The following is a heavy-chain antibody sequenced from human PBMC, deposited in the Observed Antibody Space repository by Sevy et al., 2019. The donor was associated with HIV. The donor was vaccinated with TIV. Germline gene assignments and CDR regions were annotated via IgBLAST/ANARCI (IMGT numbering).Heavy chain of an antibody. CDR1: GFTFSSYA. D-gene: IGHD5-18*01. CDR2: ISGSGGST. Sequence: GGSLRLSCAASGFTFSSYAMSGVRQAPGKGLEWVSAISGSGGSTYYADSVKGRFTISRDNSKNTLYLQMNSLRAEDTAVYYCAKDQEGRYSYGYVRYFDLWGRGTLVTVSS. CDR3: AKDQEGRYSYGYVRYFDL. V-gene: IGHV3-23*01. J-gene: IGHJ2*01.